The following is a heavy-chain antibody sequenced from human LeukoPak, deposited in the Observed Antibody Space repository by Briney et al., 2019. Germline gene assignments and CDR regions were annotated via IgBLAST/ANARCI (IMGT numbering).Heavy chain of an antibody. J-gene: IGHJ6*03. CDR3: ARGRAAAGTKGSYYYYYYYMDV. V-gene: IGHV4-4*07. D-gene: IGHD6-13*01. CDR1: GGSISSYY. CDR2: IYTSGST. Sequence: SETLSLTCTVSGGSISSYYWSWIRQPAGKGLEWIGRIYTSGSTNYNPSLKSRVTISVDKSKNQFSLKLSSVTAADTAVYYCARGRAAAGTKGSYYYYYYYMDVWGKGTTVTVSS.